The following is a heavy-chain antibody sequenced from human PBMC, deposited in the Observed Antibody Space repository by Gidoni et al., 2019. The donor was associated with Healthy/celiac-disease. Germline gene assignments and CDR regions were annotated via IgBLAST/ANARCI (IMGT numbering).Heavy chain of an antibody. D-gene: IGHD6-19*01. CDR2: ISYDGSNK. V-gene: IGHV3-30*03. Sequence: QLQLVESAVVLVQPGRSLRLSFAASGFTFSSYGMHWVRQAPGKGLEWVAVISYDGSNKYYADSVKGRFTISRDNSKNTLYLKMNSLRAEDTAVYYCARDGQWMTEYFQHWGQGTLVTVSS. CDR1: GFTFSSYG. J-gene: IGHJ1*01. CDR3: ARDGQWMTEYFQH.